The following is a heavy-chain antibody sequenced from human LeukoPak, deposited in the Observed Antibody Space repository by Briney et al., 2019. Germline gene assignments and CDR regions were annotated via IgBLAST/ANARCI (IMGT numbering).Heavy chain of an antibody. Sequence: GGSLRLSCAASGFTFSSYSMNWVRQAPGKGLGWVSSISSSSSYIYYADSVKGRFTISRDNAKNSLYLQMNSLRAEDTAVYYCAARAMTLDAFDIWGQGTMVTVSS. CDR1: GFTFSSYS. J-gene: IGHJ3*02. V-gene: IGHV3-21*01. CDR2: ISSSSSYI. CDR3: AARAMTLDAFDI.